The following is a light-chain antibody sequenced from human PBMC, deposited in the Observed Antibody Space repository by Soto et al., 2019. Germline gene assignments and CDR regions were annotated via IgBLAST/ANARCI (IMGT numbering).Light chain of an antibody. Sequence: DIVMTQSPETLAVSLGERATINCKSSKTVLDSSYSRNHFAWYQQKPGQPPKLLMYWASSRESGVPARFSGRESGTDFTLTISSLQAKDVAIYYCQQYYTITPTFVGVTKVEIK. CDR3: QQYYTITPT. CDR2: WAS. V-gene: IGKV4-1*01. CDR1: KTVLDSSYSRNH. J-gene: IGKJ4*01.